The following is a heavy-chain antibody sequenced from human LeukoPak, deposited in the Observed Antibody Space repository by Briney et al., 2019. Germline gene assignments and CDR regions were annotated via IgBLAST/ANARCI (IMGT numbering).Heavy chain of an antibody. CDR3: AREPRYCSGGSCYSWNAFDI. CDR1: GGSISSYY. J-gene: IGHJ3*02. V-gene: IGHV4-59*01. CDR2: IYYSGST. D-gene: IGHD2-15*01. Sequence: SETLSLTCTVSGGSISSYYWSWIRQPPGKGLEWIGYIYYSGSTNYNPSLKSRVTISVDTSKNQFSLKLSSVTAADTAAYYCAREPRYCSGGSCYSWNAFDIWGQGTMVTVSS.